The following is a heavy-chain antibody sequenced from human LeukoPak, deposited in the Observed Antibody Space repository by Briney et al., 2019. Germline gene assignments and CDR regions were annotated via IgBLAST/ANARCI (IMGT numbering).Heavy chain of an antibody. J-gene: IGHJ3*02. CDR1: GGSISSGGYS. Sequence: SQTLSLTCAVSGGSISSGGYSWSWLRQPPGTGLEWIGYIYHSGSTYYNPSLKSRVTISVDRSKNQFSLKLSSVTAADTAVYYCARGRTQDAFDIWGQGTMVTVSS. V-gene: IGHV4-30-2*01. CDR3: ARGRTQDAFDI. CDR2: IYHSGST.